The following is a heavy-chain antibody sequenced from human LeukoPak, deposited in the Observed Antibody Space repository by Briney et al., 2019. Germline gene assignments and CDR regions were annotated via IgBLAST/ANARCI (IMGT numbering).Heavy chain of an antibody. CDR1: GYTFSGFY. V-gene: IGHV1-2*02. Sequence: ASLKVSCKASGYTFSGFYINWVRQAPGQGLEWRGWINPKNGDTHYAQDFLGRVTMTRDTSISTAYMELSRLTSDDTAVYYCARDGRLRNGYDNFYIWGQGTLVTVSS. D-gene: IGHD5-18*01. CDR3: ARDGRLRNGYDNFYI. J-gene: IGHJ4*02. CDR2: INPKNGDT.